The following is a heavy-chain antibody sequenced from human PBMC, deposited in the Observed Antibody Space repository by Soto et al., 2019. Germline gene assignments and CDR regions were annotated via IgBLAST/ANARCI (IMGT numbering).Heavy chain of an antibody. Sequence: GASVKVSCKASGGTFSSYAISWVRQAPGQGLEWMGGIIPIFGTANYAQKFQGRVTITADESTSTAYMELSSLRSEDTAVYYCARGRGSSAYDPIDFWGQGTPVTVSS. J-gene: IGHJ4*02. CDR1: GGTFSSYA. CDR2: IIPIFGTA. CDR3: ARGRGSSAYDPIDF. V-gene: IGHV1-69*13. D-gene: IGHD5-12*01.